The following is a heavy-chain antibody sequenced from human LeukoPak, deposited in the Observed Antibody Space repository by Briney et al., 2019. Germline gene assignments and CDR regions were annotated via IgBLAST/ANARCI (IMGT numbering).Heavy chain of an antibody. CDR3: ARSQSGWFDY. Sequence: ASETLSLTCTVSGGSISSYYWSWIRQPPGKGLEWIGYIYYSGSTNYNPSLKSRVTISVDTSKNQFSLKLSSVTAADTAVYYCARSQSGWFDYWGQGTLVTVSS. CDR1: GGSISSYY. J-gene: IGHJ4*02. D-gene: IGHD6-19*01. CDR2: IYYSGST. V-gene: IGHV4-59*12.